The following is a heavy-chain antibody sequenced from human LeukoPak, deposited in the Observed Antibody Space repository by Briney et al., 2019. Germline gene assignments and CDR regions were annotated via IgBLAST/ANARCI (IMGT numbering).Heavy chain of an antibody. CDR1: GYTFTSYG. CDR3: ARDPTYSGSLRHWYFDL. J-gene: IGHJ2*01. Sequence: ASVKVSCKASGYTFTSYGLSWVRQAPGQGLEWMGWISPSNGNTNYAQNLQGRVTMTTDTSTSTAYMELSSLRSEDRAVYYCARDPTYSGSLRHWYFDLWGRGTLVTVSS. V-gene: IGHV1-18*01. CDR2: ISPSNGNT. D-gene: IGHD1-26*01.